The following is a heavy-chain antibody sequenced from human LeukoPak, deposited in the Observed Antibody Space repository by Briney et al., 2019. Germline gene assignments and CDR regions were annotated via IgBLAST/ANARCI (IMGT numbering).Heavy chain of an antibody. Sequence: GESLKISCKGSGYSFTSYWLGWVRQMPGKGLEWMGIIYPGDSDTRYSPSFQGQVTISADKSISTAYLQWSSLKASDTAMYYCARLADCSGGSCYPRFDYWGQGTLVTVSS. CDR1: GYSFTSYW. J-gene: IGHJ4*02. CDR3: ARLADCSGGSCYPRFDY. V-gene: IGHV5-51*01. D-gene: IGHD2-15*01. CDR2: IYPGDSDT.